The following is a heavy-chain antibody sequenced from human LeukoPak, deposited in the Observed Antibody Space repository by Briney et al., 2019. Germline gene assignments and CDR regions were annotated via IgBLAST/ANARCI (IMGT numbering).Heavy chain of an antibody. D-gene: IGHD3-22*01. CDR1: GYTFTSYY. J-gene: IGHJ3*02. CDR3: VRDHDSSGRTDDAFDI. CDR2: INPSGGST. Sequence: ASVKVSCKASGYTFTSYYTHLVRQAPGQGLEWMGIINPSGGSTSYAQKFQGRVTMTRDTSTSTVYMELSSLTSDDTAVYYCVRDHDSSGRTDDAFDIWGQGTMVTVSS. V-gene: IGHV1-46*01.